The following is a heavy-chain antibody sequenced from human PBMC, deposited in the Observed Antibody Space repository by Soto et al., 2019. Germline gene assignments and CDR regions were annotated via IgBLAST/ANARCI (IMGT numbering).Heavy chain of an antibody. CDR2: IIPIFGTA. Sequence: GASVKVSCKASGGTFSSYAISWVRQAPGQGLEWMGGIIPIFGTANYAQKFQGRVTITADESTSTAYMELSSLRSEDTAVYYCAGSSSGFYYYGMDVWGQGTTVTVSS. CDR1: GGTFSSYA. J-gene: IGHJ6*02. CDR3: AGSSSGFYYYGMDV. V-gene: IGHV1-69*13. D-gene: IGHD3-3*01.